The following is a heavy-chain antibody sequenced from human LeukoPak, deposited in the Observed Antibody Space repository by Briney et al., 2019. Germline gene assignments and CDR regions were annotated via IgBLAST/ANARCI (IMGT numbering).Heavy chain of an antibody. D-gene: IGHD6-25*01. V-gene: IGHV3-30*03. Sequence: GGCLRLSCAASGFTFSSFGMHWVRQAPGKGPEWVTVTSYDGNEKYYADSVKGRFTISRDNSKDTVYLQMNSLRAEDTAVYYCATGGTRAATGRMGFWGQGTLVTVSS. CDR2: TSYDGNEK. CDR1: GFTFSSFG. CDR3: ATGGTRAATGRMGF. J-gene: IGHJ4*02.